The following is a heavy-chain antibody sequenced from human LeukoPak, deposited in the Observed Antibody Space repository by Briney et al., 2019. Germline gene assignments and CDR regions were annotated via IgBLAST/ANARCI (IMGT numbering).Heavy chain of an antibody. CDR2: IYHSGST. V-gene: IGHV4-59*01. J-gene: IGHJ4*02. CDR1: GGSINDYY. D-gene: IGHD3-22*01. Sequence: SETLSLTCTVSGGSINDYYWSWLRQSPGKGLEWMGYIYHSGSTNYNPYLRSRVSISVDTSNSHYSLSLSSVTAADTAVYYCARDWQWYDSTGYFYVGNLDYWGQGILVTVSS. CDR3: ARDWQWYDSTGYFYVGNLDY.